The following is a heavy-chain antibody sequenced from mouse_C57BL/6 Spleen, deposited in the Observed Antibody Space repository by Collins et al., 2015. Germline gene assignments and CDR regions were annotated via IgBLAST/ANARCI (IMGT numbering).Heavy chain of an antibody. CDR1: GCTFTSYW. J-gene: IGHJ3*01. Sequence: QVQLQQPGAELVRPGSSVKLSCKASGCTFTSYWMDWVKQRPGQGLEWIGNIYPSDSETHYNQKFKDKATLTVDKSSSTAYMQLSSLTSEDSAVYYCARSDGTFAYWGQGTLVTVSA. CDR3: ARSDGTFAY. CDR2: IYPSDSET. V-gene: IGHV1-61*01. D-gene: IGHD4-1*01.